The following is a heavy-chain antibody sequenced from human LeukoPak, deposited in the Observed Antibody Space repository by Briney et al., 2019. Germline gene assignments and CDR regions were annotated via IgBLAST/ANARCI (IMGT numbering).Heavy chain of an antibody. CDR2: INPDSGGT. CDR3: ARGVCDGDCYSCFDY. D-gene: IGHD2-21*02. CDR1: RYTLTGYY. Sequence: GASVKVSCKPSRYTLTGYYMQWVRRDPGQGLEWMGWINPDSGGTNFPQKFQGRVTMTRDTAISTVYMELSRLRSDDTAVYYCARGVCDGDCYSCFDYWGQGTLVTVAS. V-gene: IGHV1-2*02. J-gene: IGHJ4*02.